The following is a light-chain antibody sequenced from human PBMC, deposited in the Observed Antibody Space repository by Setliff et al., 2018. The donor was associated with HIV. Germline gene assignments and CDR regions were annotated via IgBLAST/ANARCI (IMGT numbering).Light chain of an antibody. Sequence: QSALTQPASVTGSPGQSITISCNGTSSYIGRFNYVSWYRQFPGKGPTLVIFDVNQRPSGVSNLFSGSKSGNIASLIISGLQAEDEADYFCCSYSGSSTYVFGSGTKVTVL. CDR2: DVN. CDR1: SSYIGRFNY. J-gene: IGLJ1*01. CDR3: CSYSGSSTYV. V-gene: IGLV2-14*03.